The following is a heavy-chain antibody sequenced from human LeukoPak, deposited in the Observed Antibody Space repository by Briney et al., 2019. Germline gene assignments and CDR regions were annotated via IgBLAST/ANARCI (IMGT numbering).Heavy chain of an antibody. J-gene: IGHJ5*02. CDR1: GGSFSGYY. D-gene: IGHD3-10*01. CDR2: INHSGST. CDR3: ARRYGSGSYNWFDP. V-gene: IGHV4-34*01. Sequence: SETLSLTCAVYGGSFSGYYWSWIRQPPGKGLEWIGEINHSGSTNYNPSLKSRVTISVDTSKNQFSLKLSSVTAADTAVHYCARRYGSGSYNWFDPWGQGTLVTVSS.